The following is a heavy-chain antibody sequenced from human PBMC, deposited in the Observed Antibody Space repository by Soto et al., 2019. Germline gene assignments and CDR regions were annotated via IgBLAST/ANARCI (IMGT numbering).Heavy chain of an antibody. Sequence: GGSLRLSCAASGFTFSSYAMSWVRQAPGKGLEWVSAISGSGGSTYYADSEKGRFTISRDNSKNTLYLQMNSLRAEDTAVYYCARWSSSWYYFDYWGQGTLVTVSS. CDR1: GFTFSSYA. CDR3: ARWSSSWYYFDY. J-gene: IGHJ4*02. V-gene: IGHV3-23*01. CDR2: ISGSGGST. D-gene: IGHD6-13*01.